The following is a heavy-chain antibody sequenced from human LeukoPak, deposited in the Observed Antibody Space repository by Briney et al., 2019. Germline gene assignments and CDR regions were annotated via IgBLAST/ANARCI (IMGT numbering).Heavy chain of an antibody. D-gene: IGHD5-18*01. CDR1: DYTFITYG. Sequence: ASVKVSCKASDYTFITYGIAWVRQAPGQGLEWMGWISPYNGNTNHAQKFQGRVTVTTDTSTSTAYMELRSLRSDDTALYYCARVMHWDKPMARGRGMDVWGQGTTVTVSS. CDR2: ISPYNGNT. CDR3: ARVMHWDKPMARGRGMDV. J-gene: IGHJ6*02. V-gene: IGHV1-18*01.